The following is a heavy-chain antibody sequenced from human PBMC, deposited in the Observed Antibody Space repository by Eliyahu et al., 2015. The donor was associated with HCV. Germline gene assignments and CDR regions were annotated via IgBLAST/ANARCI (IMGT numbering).Heavy chain of an antibody. Sequence: EVQLVESGGGLVKPGESLXLSCAASXFTXRSYTINWVRQAPGKGVEWVSSISSSSSYIYYADSVKGRFTISRDNAKNSLYLQMHSLRAEDTAMYYCARSSEYTTYCFDSWGQGTLVTVSS. J-gene: IGHJ4*02. V-gene: IGHV3-21*01. D-gene: IGHD2/OR15-2a*01. CDR3: ARSSEYTTYCFDS. CDR1: XFTXRSYT. CDR2: ISSSSSYI.